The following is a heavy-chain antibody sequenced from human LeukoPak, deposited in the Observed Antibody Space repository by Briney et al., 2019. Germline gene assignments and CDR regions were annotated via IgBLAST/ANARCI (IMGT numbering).Heavy chain of an antibody. CDR2: ISYDGSNK. CDR3: VREGVEYPNAFDY. Sequence: QPGRSLRLSCAASGFTFSSYGMHWVRQAPGKGLEWVAVISYDGSNKYYADSVKGRFTISRDNAENSLQLQMNSLRAKDTALYYCVREGVEYPNAFDYWGQGALVTVSS. CDR1: GFTFSSYG. D-gene: IGHD2/OR15-2a*01. J-gene: IGHJ4*02. V-gene: IGHV3-30*03.